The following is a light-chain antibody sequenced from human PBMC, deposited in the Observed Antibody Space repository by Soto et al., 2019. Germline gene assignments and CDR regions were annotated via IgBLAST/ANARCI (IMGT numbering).Light chain of an antibody. V-gene: IGKV1-5*01. Sequence: DIQMTQSPSTLSASVGDRVTITCRASQSISSWLAWYQQKPGKAPKLLIYDASSLGSGVPSRFSGSGSGTEFTLTISSLQPDDFAPYYCQQYNSYSLTFGPGTKVDI. J-gene: IGKJ3*01. CDR2: DAS. CDR3: QQYNSYSLT. CDR1: QSISSW.